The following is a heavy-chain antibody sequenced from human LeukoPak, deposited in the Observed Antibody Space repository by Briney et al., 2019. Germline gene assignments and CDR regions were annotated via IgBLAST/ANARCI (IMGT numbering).Heavy chain of an antibody. CDR2: IIPIFGTA. V-gene: IGHV1-69*01. D-gene: IGHD3-10*01. J-gene: IGHJ4*02. Sequence: GASVKVSCKASGGTFSSYAISWVRQAPGQGLEWMGGIIPIFGTANYAQKFQGRVTITADESTSTAYMELSSLRSEDTAVYYCARDGTSGSGSYYYFDYWGQGTLITVSS. CDR3: ARDGTSGSGSYYYFDY. CDR1: GGTFSSYA.